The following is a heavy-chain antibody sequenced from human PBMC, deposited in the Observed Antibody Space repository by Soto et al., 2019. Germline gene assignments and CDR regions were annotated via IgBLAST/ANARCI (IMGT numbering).Heavy chain of an antibody. Sequence: PSETLSLTCTVSGGSISSSTYYWGWLRQPPGKGLEWIGSIYYSGSTYYNPSLKSRVTISVDTSKNQFSLKLSSVTAADTAVYYCASPKIAFYNWFDPWRQGTLVTVS. V-gene: IGHV4-39*01. CDR3: ASPKIAFYNWFDP. D-gene: IGHD3-3*02. CDR2: IYYSGST. CDR1: GGSISSSTYY. J-gene: IGHJ5*02.